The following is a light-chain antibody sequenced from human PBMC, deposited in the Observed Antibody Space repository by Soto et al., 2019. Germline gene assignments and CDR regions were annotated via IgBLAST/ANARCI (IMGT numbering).Light chain of an antibody. CDR2: EVS. CDR1: SSDVGAYNY. Sequence: QSALTQPASVSGSPGQSITISCTGTSSDVGAYNYVSWYQQHPGKAPKLLFYEVSNRPLGVSSRFSGSKSDSTASLTISGLQAEDEADYYCSAYTTTRTLVFGGGTKLTVL. CDR3: SAYTTTRTLV. V-gene: IGLV2-14*01. J-gene: IGLJ2*01.